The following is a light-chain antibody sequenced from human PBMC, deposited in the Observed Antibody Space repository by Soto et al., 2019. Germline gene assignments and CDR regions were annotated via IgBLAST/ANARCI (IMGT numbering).Light chain of an antibody. J-gene: IGKJ3*01. V-gene: IGKV3-20*01. Sequence: EIVLTQSPGTLSLSPGERATLYCRASQSVGSNYLAWYQQKPGQAPRVLIYGASSRATGIPDRFSGSGSGADFTLTISSLEPEHFAVYYCQQYTTSPFTFGPGTKVDIK. CDR2: GAS. CDR1: QSVGSNY. CDR3: QQYTTSPFT.